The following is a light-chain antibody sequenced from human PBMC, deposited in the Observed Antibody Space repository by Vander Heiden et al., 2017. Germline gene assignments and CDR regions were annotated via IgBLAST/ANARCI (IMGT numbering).Light chain of an antibody. V-gene: IGKV1-27*01. J-gene: IGKJ1*01. Sequence: DMQMTQSPSSLSASVGDRVTISCRASQGISNYLAWYQHKPGKVPKLLIYAASTLQSGVPSRFSGSGSGTDFTLTISSLQPADVSTYYCQKYDNAPRTFGQGTKVEIK. CDR3: QKYDNAPRT. CDR2: AAS. CDR1: QGISNY.